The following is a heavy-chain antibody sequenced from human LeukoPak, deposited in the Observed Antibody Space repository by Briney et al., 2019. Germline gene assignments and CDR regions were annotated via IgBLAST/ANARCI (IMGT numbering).Heavy chain of an antibody. Sequence: ASVKVSCKVSGYTLTELSMHWVRQAPGKGLEWMGGFDPEDGETIYAQKSQGRVTMTEDTSTDTAYMELSSLRSEDTAVYYCATRALYYYDSSGYYYFDYWGQGTLVTVSS. CDR2: FDPEDGET. J-gene: IGHJ4*02. CDR3: ATRALYYYDSSGYYYFDY. V-gene: IGHV1-24*01. D-gene: IGHD3-22*01. CDR1: GYTLTELS.